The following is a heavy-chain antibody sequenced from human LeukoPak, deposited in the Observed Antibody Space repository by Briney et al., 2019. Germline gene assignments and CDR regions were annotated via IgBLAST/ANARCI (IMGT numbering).Heavy chain of an antibody. CDR3: ARDSSPFDY. CDR1: GGSISSADYY. CDR2: IYYSGST. V-gene: IGHV4-30-4*08. J-gene: IGHJ4*02. Sequence: SQTLSLTCTVSGGSISSADYYWTWIRRPPGKGLEWIGHIYYSGSTYYNPSLKSRATISKDTSKNQFSLKLSSVTAADTAVYYCARDSSPFDYWGQGALVTVSS. D-gene: IGHD4-11*01.